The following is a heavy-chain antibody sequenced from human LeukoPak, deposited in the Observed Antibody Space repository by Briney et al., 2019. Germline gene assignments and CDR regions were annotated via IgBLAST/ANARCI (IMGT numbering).Heavy chain of an antibody. D-gene: IGHD5-12*01. CDR1: GGSVSSGSYY. CDR3: ARANMRYTATYYFDY. CDR2: IYYSGST. J-gene: IGHJ4*02. Sequence: ETLSLTCTVSGGSVSSGSYYWSWIRQPPGKGLEWIGYIYYSGSTNYNPSLKSRVTISLDTSKNQFSLKLSSVTAADTAVYYCARANMRYTATYYFDYWGQGTLVTVSS. V-gene: IGHV4-61*01.